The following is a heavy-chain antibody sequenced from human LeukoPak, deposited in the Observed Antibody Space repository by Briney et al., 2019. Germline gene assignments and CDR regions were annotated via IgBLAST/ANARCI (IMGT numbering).Heavy chain of an antibody. Sequence: ASVKVSCKASGYTFTSYDINWVRQATGQGLQWMGIINPSGGSTSYAQKFQGRVTMTRDMSTSTVYMELSSLRSEDTAVYYCARAGIAAAGTKGGSFWFDPWGQGTLVTVSS. D-gene: IGHD6-13*01. CDR2: INPSGGST. CDR3: ARAGIAAAGTKGGSFWFDP. J-gene: IGHJ5*02. V-gene: IGHV1-46*01. CDR1: GYTFTSYD.